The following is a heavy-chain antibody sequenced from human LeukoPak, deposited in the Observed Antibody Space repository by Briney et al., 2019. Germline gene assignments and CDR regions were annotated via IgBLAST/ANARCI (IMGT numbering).Heavy chain of an antibody. J-gene: IGHJ5*02. CDR3: ARGGHRRYYYTSGSAFDP. V-gene: IGHV3-30*03. CDR1: GFTFSSYG. D-gene: IGHD3-10*01. Sequence: GGSLRLSCAASGFTFSSYGMHWVRQAPGKGLEWVAVISYDGSNKYYADSVKGRFTISRDNSKNTLYLQMNSLRADDTAVYYCARGGHRRYYYTSGSAFDPWGQGTLVTVSS. CDR2: ISYDGSNK.